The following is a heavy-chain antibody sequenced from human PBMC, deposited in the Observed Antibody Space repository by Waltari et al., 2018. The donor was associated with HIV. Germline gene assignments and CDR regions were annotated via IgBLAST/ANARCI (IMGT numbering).Heavy chain of an antibody. D-gene: IGHD5-12*01. Sequence: EVQLVESGGGLVKPGGSLRLSCAASGFTFSNAWMSWVGQAPGTGLEWVGRIKSKTDGGTTDYAAPVKVRFTISRDDSTNTLYLQMNSLKTEDTAVYYCGRGYSGYDADYWGQGTLVTVSS. V-gene: IGHV3-15*01. CDR3: GRGYSGYDADY. CDR2: IKSKTDGGTT. CDR1: GFTFSNAW. J-gene: IGHJ4*02.